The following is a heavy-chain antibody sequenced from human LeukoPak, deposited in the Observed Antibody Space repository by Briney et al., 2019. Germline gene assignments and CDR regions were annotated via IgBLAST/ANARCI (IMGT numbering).Heavy chain of an antibody. CDR1: GFTFSSCK. V-gene: IGHV3-21*01. Sequence: GGSLRLSCAASGFTFSSCKMNWVRQAPGRGLEWVSSISDSSSYKYYADSVKGRFTISRDNDKNSLYLQMNSLRAEDTAVYYCARGGSYRPIDYWGQGTLVTVSS. D-gene: IGHD3-16*02. CDR3: ARGGSYRPIDY. CDR2: ISDSSSYK. J-gene: IGHJ4*02.